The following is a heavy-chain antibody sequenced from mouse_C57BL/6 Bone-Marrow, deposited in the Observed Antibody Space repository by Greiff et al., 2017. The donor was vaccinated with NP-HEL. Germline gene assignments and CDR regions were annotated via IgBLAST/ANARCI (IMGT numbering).Heavy chain of an antibody. J-gene: IGHJ3*01. CDR3: AGLPLAY. Sequence: DVKLQESGPGLVKPSQSLSLTCSVTGYSITSGYYWNWIRQFPGNKLEWMGYISYDGSNNYNPSLKNRISITRDTSKNQFFLKLNSVTTEDTATYYCAGLPLAYWGQGTLVTVSA. D-gene: IGHD3-3*01. CDR1: GYSITSGYY. CDR2: ISYDGSN. V-gene: IGHV3-6*01.